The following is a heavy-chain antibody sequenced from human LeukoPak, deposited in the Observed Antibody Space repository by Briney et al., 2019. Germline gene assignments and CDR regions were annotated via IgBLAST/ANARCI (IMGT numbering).Heavy chain of an antibody. D-gene: IGHD4/OR15-4a*01. V-gene: IGHV3-7*01. CDR1: GFTFSSYW. CDR3: AVKMGLMGYGDDAFDI. J-gene: IGHJ3*02. CDR2: IKQDGSEG. Sequence: GGSLRLSCAASGFTFSSYWMTWVRQTPGKGLEWVANIKQDGSEGYYVDSVKGRFTISRDNAKNSLYLQMNSLRAEDTAVYYCAVKMGLMGYGDDAFDIWGQGTMVTVSS.